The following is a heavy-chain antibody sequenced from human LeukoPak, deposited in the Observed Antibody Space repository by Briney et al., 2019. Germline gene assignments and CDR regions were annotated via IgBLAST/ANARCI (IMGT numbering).Heavy chain of an antibody. V-gene: IGHV3-23*01. J-gene: IGHJ6*03. CDR3: AKSLIDILVDHYMEV. CDR2: ISGSGGSI. D-gene: IGHD2-2*01. Sequence: PGGSLRLSCAASGFTFSSCVMSWVRQAPGKGLEWVSVISGSGGSIFYADSVKGRFTISRDNSKNTLYLQMNSLRAEDTAVYYCAKSLIDILVDHYMEVWGKGTTVTVSS. CDR1: GFTFSSCV.